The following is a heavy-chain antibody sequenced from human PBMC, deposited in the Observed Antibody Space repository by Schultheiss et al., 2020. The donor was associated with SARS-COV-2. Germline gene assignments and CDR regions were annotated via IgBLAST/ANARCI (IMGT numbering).Heavy chain of an antibody. CDR3: ARESFGRGRYYGMDV. V-gene: IGHV4-34*01. J-gene: IGHJ6*02. Sequence: SQTLSLTYAVYGGSFSGYYWSWIRQPPGKGLEWIGEINHSGSTNYNPSLKSRVTISVDTSKNQFSLKLSSVTAADTAVYYCARESFGRGRYYGMDVWGQGTTVTVSS. CDR2: INHSGST. D-gene: IGHD3-16*01. CDR1: GGSFSGYY.